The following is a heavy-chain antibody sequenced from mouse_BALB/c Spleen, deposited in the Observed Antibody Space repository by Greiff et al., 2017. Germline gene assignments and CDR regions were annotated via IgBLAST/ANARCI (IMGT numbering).Heavy chain of an antibody. CDR3: ARRTVVATGNY. CDR2: ISTYYGDA. Sequence: QVQLKQSGAELVRPGVSVKISCKGSGYTFTDYAMHWVKQSHAKSLEWIGVISTYYGDASYNQKFKGKATMTVDKSSSTAYMELARLTSEDSAIYYCARRTVVATGNYWGQGTTLTVSS. J-gene: IGHJ2*01. D-gene: IGHD1-1*01. V-gene: IGHV1S137*01. CDR1: GYTFTDYA.